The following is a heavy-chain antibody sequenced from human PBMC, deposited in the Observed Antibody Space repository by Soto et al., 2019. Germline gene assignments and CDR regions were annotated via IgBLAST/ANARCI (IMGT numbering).Heavy chain of an antibody. CDR3: ARRVFWRKAVYYMDV. CDR2: IFDTGST. V-gene: IGHV4-59*08. CDR1: GGSISSFY. Sequence: SETLSLTCTVSGGSISSFYWSWIRQPPGKGLEWIGYIFDTGSTNYNPSLKSRVTISVDTSKNQFSLKLSSVTAADTAVYYCARRVFWRKAVYYMDVWGKGTTVTVSS. D-gene: IGHD3-3*01. J-gene: IGHJ6*03.